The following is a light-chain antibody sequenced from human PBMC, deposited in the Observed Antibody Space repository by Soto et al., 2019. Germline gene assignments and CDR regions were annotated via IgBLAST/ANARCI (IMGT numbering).Light chain of an antibody. CDR3: ISYTTSGTYV. CDR2: DVS. Sequence: QSALTQPASVSGSPGQSITIPCTGTSSDVGGYNYVSWYQQHPGKALKLMIYDVSNRPSGVSYRFSGSKSGNTASLTISGLQAEDEADYYCISYTTSGTYVFGTGTKVTVL. V-gene: IGLV2-14*01. CDR1: SSDVGGYNY. J-gene: IGLJ1*01.